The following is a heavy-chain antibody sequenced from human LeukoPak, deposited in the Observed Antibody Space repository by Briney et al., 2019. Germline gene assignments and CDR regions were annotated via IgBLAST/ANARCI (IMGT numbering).Heavy chain of an antibody. CDR2: ISYDGRQN. Sequence: GGSLRLSCAASGFTFSTYAMNWVRQAPGKGLEWVAVISYDGRQNYYADSVKGRFTISRDNSKNTLYLQMSSLRVDDTAFYYCARRSVAGATTGYYYDSWGQGTLVTVSS. J-gene: IGHJ4*02. V-gene: IGHV3-30*04. D-gene: IGHD1-26*01. CDR1: GFTFSTYA. CDR3: ARRSVAGATTGYYYDS.